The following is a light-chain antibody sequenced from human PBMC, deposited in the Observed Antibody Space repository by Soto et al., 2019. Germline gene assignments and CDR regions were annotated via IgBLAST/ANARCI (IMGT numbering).Light chain of an antibody. CDR1: QGISSY. V-gene: IGKV1-9*01. Sequence: IQLTQAPSFLSASVGDRVTITCRASQGISSYLAWYQQKPGKAPKLLIYAASTLQSGVPSRFSGSGSGTEFTLTISSLQPEDFATYYCQQLNSYPQLTFGGGTKVDIK. CDR3: QQLNSYPQLT. CDR2: AAS. J-gene: IGKJ4*01.